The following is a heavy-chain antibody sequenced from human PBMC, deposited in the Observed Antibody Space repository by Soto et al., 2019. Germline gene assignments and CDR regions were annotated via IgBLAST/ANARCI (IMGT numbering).Heavy chain of an antibody. Sequence: PGGSLRLSCAASGFTFSSYAMSWVRQAPGKGLEWVSAISGSGGSTYYADSVKGRFTISRDNSKNTLYLQMNSLRAEDTAVYYCAKLEYSSSWYRYYFDYWGQGTLVTAPQ. CDR1: GFTFSSYA. CDR3: AKLEYSSSWYRYYFDY. J-gene: IGHJ4*02. CDR2: ISGSGGST. D-gene: IGHD6-13*01. V-gene: IGHV3-23*01.